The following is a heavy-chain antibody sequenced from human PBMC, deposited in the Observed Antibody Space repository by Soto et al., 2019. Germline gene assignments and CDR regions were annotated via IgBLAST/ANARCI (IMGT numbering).Heavy chain of an antibody. V-gene: IGHV1-18*01. D-gene: IGHD3-10*01. J-gene: IGHJ4*02. CDR2: ISAYNGNT. CDR1: GYTFTSYG. Sequence: QVQLVQSGAEVKKPGASVKVSCKASGYTFTSYGISWVRQAPGQGLEWTGWISAYNGNTNYAQKLQGRVTMTTDTSTSTGYMEVRSLGSGDTAVYYCARDREGYGSGIWGQGTLVTVSS. CDR3: ARDREGYGSGI.